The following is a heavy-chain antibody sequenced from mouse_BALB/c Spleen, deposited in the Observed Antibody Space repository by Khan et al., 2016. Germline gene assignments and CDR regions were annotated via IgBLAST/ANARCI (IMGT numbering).Heavy chain of an antibody. J-gene: IGHJ3*01. CDR3: ARGTPFAS. D-gene: IGHD2-14*01. CDR2: IYPGDGDT. Sequence: QVQLKQSGAELVRPGSSVKISCKASGYAFSGYWMNWVKQRPGQGLEWIGQIYPGDGDTNYNGKFKGKATLTADKSSSTAYMQLSSLTSEDSAVYFWARGTPFASWGQGTLVTGSA. V-gene: IGHV1-80*01. CDR1: GYAFSGYW.